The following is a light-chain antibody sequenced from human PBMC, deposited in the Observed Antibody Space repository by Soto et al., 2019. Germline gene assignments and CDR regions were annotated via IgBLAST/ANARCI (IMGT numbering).Light chain of an antibody. Sequence: SVLTQSASVSGSPGQSITISCTGTSSDVGSYNLVSWYQQHPGKAPKLMIYEGSKRPSGVSNRFSGSKSGNTASLTISGLRAEDEADYYCCSYAGSSTFVFGTGTKVTVL. CDR3: CSYAGSSTFV. J-gene: IGLJ1*01. CDR1: SSDVGSYNL. CDR2: EGS. V-gene: IGLV2-23*01.